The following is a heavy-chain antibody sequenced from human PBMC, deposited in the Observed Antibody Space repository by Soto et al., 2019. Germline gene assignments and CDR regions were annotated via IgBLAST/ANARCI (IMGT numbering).Heavy chain of an antibody. Sequence: ASVKVSCKASGYTFTTYGISWVRQAPGQGLEWMGWISAYNGNTNYAQKLQGRVTMTTDTSTSTAYMELRSLRSDDTAVYFCARAHPYSSKNDYWGQGTLVTVSS. J-gene: IGHJ4*02. D-gene: IGHD6-13*01. CDR3: ARAHPYSSKNDY. CDR2: ISAYNGNT. CDR1: GYTFTTYG. V-gene: IGHV1-18*01.